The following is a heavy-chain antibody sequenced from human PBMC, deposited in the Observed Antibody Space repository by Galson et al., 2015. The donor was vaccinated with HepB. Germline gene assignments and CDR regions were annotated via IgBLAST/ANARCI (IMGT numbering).Heavy chain of an antibody. CDR2: IYPGDSDT. J-gene: IGHJ6*02. V-gene: IGHV5-51*01. Sequence: QSGAEVKKPGESLKISCKGSGYSFTSYWIGWVRQMPGKGLEWMGIIYPGDSDTRYSPSLQGQVTISADKSISTAYLQWSSLKASDTAMYYCASGTAAPEPYYYYGMDVWGQGTTVTVSS. D-gene: IGHD1-14*01. CDR3: ASGTAAPEPYYYYGMDV. CDR1: GYSFTSYW.